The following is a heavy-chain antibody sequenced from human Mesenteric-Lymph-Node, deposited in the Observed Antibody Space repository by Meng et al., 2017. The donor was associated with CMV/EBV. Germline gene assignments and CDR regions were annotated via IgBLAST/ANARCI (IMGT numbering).Heavy chain of an antibody. V-gene: IGHV3-48*03. CDR2: ISSSGSTI. D-gene: IGHD2-2*01. Sequence: GESLKISCAASGFTFSSYEMNWVRQAPGKGLEWVSYISSSGSTIYYADSVKGRFTISRDNAKNSLYLQMNSLRAEDTAVYYCARAHIVVVPAAKYYYYYGMDVWGQGTTVTVSS. CDR3: ARAHIVVVPAAKYYYYYGMDV. CDR1: GFTFSSYE. J-gene: IGHJ6*02.